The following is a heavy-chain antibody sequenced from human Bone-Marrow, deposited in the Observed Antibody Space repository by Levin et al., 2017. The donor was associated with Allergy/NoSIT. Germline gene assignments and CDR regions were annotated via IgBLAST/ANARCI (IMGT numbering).Heavy chain of an antibody. CDR1: GFTFSSYG. CDR3: AKGLEDGLYYYYGMDV. D-gene: IGHD1-1*01. J-gene: IGHJ6*02. V-gene: IGHV3-30*18. Sequence: AGGSLRLSCAASGFTFSSYGMHWVRQAPGKGLEWVAVISYDGSNKYYADSVKGRFTISRDNSKNTLYLQMNSLRAEDTAVYYCAKGLEDGLYYYYGMDVWGQGTTVTVSS. CDR2: ISYDGSNK.